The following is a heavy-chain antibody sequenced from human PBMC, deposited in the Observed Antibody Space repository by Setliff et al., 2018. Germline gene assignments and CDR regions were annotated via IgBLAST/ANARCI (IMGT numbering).Heavy chain of an antibody. CDR1: GYTFTSYG. D-gene: IGHD3-16*02. CDR2: MNPNSGNT. J-gene: IGHJ6*02. V-gene: IGHV1-8*02. CDR3: ARLYYDYVWGSYRLYYYYGMDV. Sequence: AASVKVSCKASGYTFTSYGISWVRQAPGQGLEWMGWMNPNSGNTGYAQKFQGRVTMTRNTSISTAYMELSSLRSEDTAVYYCARLYYDYVWGSYRLYYYYGMDVWGQGTTVTVS.